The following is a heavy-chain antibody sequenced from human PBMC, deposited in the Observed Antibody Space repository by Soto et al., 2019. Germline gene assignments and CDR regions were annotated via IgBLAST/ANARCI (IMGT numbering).Heavy chain of an antibody. CDR1: GYTFTGYY. V-gene: IGHV1-2*02. D-gene: IGHD5-12*01. Sequence: ASVKVSCKASGYTFTGYYMHWVRQAPGQGLEWMGWINPNSGGTNYAQKFQGRVTMTRDTSISTAYMELSRLRSDDTAVYYCARDRXGYNYRRPYYYYYGMDVWGQGTTVTVSS. J-gene: IGHJ6*02. CDR3: ARDRXGYNYRRPYYYYYGMDV. CDR2: INPNSGGT.